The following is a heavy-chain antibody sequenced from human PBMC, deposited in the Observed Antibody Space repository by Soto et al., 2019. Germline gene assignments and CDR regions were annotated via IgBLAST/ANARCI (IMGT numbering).Heavy chain of an antibody. Sequence: QVQLQQWGAGLLKPSETLSLTCAVYGGSFGGYYWTWIRQPPGKGLEWTGEINHNGNTNYSPSLRSRVSILLDTSKSQFSLKLNSVTAADRAVYYCARTSGSYGNWYFDLWGRGTLVTVSS. CDR2: INHNGNT. D-gene: IGHD1-26*01. J-gene: IGHJ2*01. V-gene: IGHV4-34*01. CDR1: GGSFGGYY. CDR3: ARTSGSYGNWYFDL.